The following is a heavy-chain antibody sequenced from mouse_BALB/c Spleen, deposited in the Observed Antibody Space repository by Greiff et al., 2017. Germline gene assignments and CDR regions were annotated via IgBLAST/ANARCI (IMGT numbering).Heavy chain of an antibody. J-gene: IGHJ2*01. CDR2: ISNGGGST. CDR1: GFTFSSYT. CDR3: ARRGWAYLDY. V-gene: IGHV5-12-2*01. Sequence: EVMLVESGGGLVQPGGSLKLSCAASGFTFSSYTMSWVRQTPEKRLEWVAYISNGGGSTYYPDTVKGRFTISRDNAKNTLYLQMSSLKSEDTAMYYCARRGWAYLDYWGQGTTLTVSS. D-gene: IGHD3-2*02.